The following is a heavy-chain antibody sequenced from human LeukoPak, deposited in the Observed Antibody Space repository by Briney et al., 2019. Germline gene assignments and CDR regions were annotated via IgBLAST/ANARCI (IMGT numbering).Heavy chain of an antibody. CDR3: ARDDCGDTCYPGGY. D-gene: IGHD2-21*01. J-gene: IGHJ4*02. Sequence: ASVKVSCKASGYTFTNYVVRWVRQAPGQRPEWMGWINGGNGDTKYSQNFQGRVTITRDTSASTAYMELSSLTSEDTALYYCARDDCGDTCYPGGYWGQGTLVTVSS. CDR2: INGGNGDT. V-gene: IGHV1-3*01. CDR1: GYTFTNYV.